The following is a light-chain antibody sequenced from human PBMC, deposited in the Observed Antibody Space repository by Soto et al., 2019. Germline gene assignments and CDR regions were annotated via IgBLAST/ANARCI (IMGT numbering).Light chain of an antibody. Sequence: QSALTQPASVSGSPGQSITLSCTGTSSDVGGYNYVSWYQQHPGKAPKLMIYEVNNRPSGVSNRFSGSKSDNTASLTISGLQTEDEADYYCSSYTSSSTLYVFGTGTKLTVL. CDR2: EVN. J-gene: IGLJ1*01. V-gene: IGLV2-14*01. CDR3: SSYTSSSTLYV. CDR1: SSDVGGYNY.